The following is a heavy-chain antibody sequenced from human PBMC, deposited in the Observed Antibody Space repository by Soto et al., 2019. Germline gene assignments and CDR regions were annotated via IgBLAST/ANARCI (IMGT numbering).Heavy chain of an antibody. CDR3: SRDTRLADY. J-gene: IGHJ4*02. Sequence: WGSLLLSCVASGFTFSDHYMTWIRQAPGKGPEWISYISGGGSTTSYADSVKGRFTISRDNAKNTLYLQMNSLTVEDTAAYYCSRDTRLADYWGQGTMVTVSS. CDR1: GFTFSDHY. V-gene: IGHV3-11*01. CDR2: ISGGGSTT. D-gene: IGHD6-25*01.